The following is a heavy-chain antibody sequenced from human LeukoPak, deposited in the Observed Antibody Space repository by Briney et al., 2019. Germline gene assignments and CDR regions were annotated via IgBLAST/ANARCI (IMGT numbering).Heavy chain of an antibody. CDR1: GVSISSYY. V-gene: IGHV4-59*01. J-gene: IGHJ3*02. Sequence: SETLSLTCAVSGVSISSYYWRWIRQPPGKGLEWIGHFYYSGSTNYNPSLKSRVTISVDTSKSQFSLTLTSVTAADTAVYYCARDGGYPLGAFDIWGQGTMVTVSS. CDR3: ARDGGYPLGAFDI. D-gene: IGHD6-13*01. CDR2: FYYSGST.